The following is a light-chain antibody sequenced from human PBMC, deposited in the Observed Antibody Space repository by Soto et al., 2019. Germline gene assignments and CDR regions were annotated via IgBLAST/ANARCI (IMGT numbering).Light chain of an antibody. CDR2: GTS. CDR1: QSVGSN. CDR3: QQYINWPPIT. J-gene: IGKJ5*01. Sequence: EIVLSLSPSTLSVSPGERATLSCRASQSVGSNLAWYQQKPGQAPRLLIYGTSTRATGIPARFSGSGSGTEFTLTISSLQSEDFAVYYCQQYINWPPITSGQGTRLEIK. V-gene: IGKV3-15*01.